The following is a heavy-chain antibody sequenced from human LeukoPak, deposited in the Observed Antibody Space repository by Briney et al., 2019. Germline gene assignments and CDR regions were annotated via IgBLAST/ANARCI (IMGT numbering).Heavy chain of an antibody. D-gene: IGHD3-22*01. Sequence: TETLSLTCTVSGGSVNSGTYYWSWIRQPPGKGLEWIGNIYYSGSAYYNPSLKSRVTMSVDTSKNKFSLKLSSVTAADTAVYYCARKPIVKSAWYYFDYWGQGTLVTVSS. CDR1: GGSVNSGTYY. J-gene: IGHJ4*02. CDR2: IYYSGSA. V-gene: IGHV4-39*07. CDR3: ARKPIVKSAWYYFDY.